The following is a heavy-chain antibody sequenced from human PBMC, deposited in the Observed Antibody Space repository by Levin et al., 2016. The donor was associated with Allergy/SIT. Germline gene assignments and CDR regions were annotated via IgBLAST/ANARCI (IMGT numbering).Heavy chain of an antibody. Sequence: WVRQAPGQGLEWMGGIIPIFGTANYAQKFQGRVTITADESTSTAYMELSSLRSEDTAVYYCARVAGDGYNCWGQGTLVTVSS. CDR2: IIPIFGTA. V-gene: IGHV1-69*01. CDR3: ARVAGDGYNC. J-gene: IGHJ4*02. D-gene: IGHD5-24*01.